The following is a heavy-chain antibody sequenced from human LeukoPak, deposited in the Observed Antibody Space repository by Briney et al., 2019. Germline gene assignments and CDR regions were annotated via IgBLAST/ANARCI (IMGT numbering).Heavy chain of an antibody. CDR3: ARERYSRGWCLVDY. CDR2: IVTNSGTA. J-gene: IGHJ4*02. Sequence: ASVTVSFKASGGTFRLYAISWVRQAPGKGVEWMGGIVTNSGTANSAQKCQGRVTITADESTNTAYMELSSLRSEDTAVYYCARERYSRGWCLVDYWGQGTLVTVSS. CDR1: GGTFRLYA. V-gene: IGHV1-69*13. D-gene: IGHD6-19*01.